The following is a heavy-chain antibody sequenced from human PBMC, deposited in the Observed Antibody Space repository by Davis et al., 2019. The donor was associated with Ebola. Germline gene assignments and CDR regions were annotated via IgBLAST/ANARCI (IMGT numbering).Heavy chain of an antibody. CDR2: INHSGST. Sequence: PGGSLRLSCAVYGGSFSGYYWSWIRQPPGKGLEWIGEINHSGSTNYNPSLKSRVTISVDTSKNQFSLKLSSVTAADTAVYYCAREIMGGSGSNYYYYGMDVWGQGTTVTVSS. V-gene: IGHV4-34*01. CDR1: GGSFSGYY. D-gene: IGHD3-10*01. J-gene: IGHJ6*02. CDR3: AREIMGGSGSNYYYYGMDV.